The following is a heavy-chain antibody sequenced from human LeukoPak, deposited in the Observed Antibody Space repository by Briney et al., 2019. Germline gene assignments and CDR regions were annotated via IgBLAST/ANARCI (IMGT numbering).Heavy chain of an antibody. CDR2: IYSGGST. D-gene: IGHD5-18*01. CDR1: GFTVSSNY. V-gene: IGHV3-66*04. J-gene: IGHJ4*02. CDR3: VRLDTAMDYFDY. Sequence: GGSLRLSCAASGFTVSSNYTSWVRQAPGKGLEWVSVIYSGGSTYYADSVKGRFTISRDNSKNTLYLQMNSLRAEDTAVYYCVRLDTAMDYFDYWGQGTLVTVSS.